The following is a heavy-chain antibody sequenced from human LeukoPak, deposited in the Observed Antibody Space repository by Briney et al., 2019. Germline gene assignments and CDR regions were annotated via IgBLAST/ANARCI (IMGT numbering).Heavy chain of an antibody. CDR3: ARETLWGTTFDY. Sequence: PSETLSLTRTVSGGSISSGSYYCSWIRQPAGKGLEWIGRIYTSGSTNYNPSLKSRVTISVDTSKNQFSLKLSSVTAADTAVYYCARETLWGTTFDYWGQGTLVTVSS. CDR1: GGSISSGSYY. J-gene: IGHJ4*02. CDR2: IYTSGST. D-gene: IGHD3-16*01. V-gene: IGHV4-61*02.